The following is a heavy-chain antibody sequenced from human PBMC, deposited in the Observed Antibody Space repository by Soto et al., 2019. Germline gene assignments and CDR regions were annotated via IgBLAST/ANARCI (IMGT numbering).Heavy chain of an antibody. CDR3: ARVDTIFGVVIGLSDY. J-gene: IGHJ4*02. D-gene: IGHD3-3*01. CDR1: GGSISSGGYY. Sequence: SETLSLTCTVSGGSISSGGYYWSWIRQHPGKGLEWIGYIYYSGSTYYNPSLKSRVTISVDTSKNQFSLKLSSVTAADTAVYYCARVDTIFGVVIGLSDYWGQGTLVTVSS. V-gene: IGHV4-31*03. CDR2: IYYSGST.